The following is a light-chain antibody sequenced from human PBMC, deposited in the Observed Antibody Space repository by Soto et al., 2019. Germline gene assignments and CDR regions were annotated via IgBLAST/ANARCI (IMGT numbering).Light chain of an antibody. CDR2: AAS. V-gene: IGKV1-9*01. CDR3: HQLNNYPLT. Sequence: DTHMTRSPSCLSASRLDIVSMSVLASQGIRTYLAWYQQKPGKVPRLLIYAASTLQSGVPSRFSGSGSGTDFTLTISSLQPQDFATYYCHQLNNYPLTFGGGTKVDIK. CDR1: QGIRTY. J-gene: IGKJ4*01.